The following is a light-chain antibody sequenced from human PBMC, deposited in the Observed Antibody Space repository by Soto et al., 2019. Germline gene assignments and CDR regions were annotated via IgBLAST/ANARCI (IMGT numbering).Light chain of an antibody. CDR3: QQSYSTPRT. CDR2: AAS. J-gene: IGKJ1*01. CDR1: QSIVGY. V-gene: IGKV1-39*01. Sequence: DIQMTQSPSSLSASVGDRVTITCRASQSIVGYLNWYQHKPGKAPKLLIYAASSLQSGVPSRFSGSGSGTDFTLTISSLQLEDFATYYCQQSYSTPRTFGQGTKVEIK.